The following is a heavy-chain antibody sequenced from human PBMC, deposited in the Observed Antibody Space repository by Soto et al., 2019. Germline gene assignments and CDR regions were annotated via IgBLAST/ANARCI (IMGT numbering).Heavy chain of an antibody. D-gene: IGHD3-9*01. V-gene: IGHV3-23*01. J-gene: IGHJ4*02. Sequence: PVGSLRLSCAASGFTFSSYAMSWVRQAPGKGLEWVSAFRGDGTGAHYADSVKGRFTISRDNSKNTLYLHMNSLRAADTAVYYCANLPQYDFLTGTRTFFDYGGQGTLAT. CDR2: FRGDGTGA. CDR3: ANLPQYDFLTGTRTFFDY. CDR1: GFTFSSYA.